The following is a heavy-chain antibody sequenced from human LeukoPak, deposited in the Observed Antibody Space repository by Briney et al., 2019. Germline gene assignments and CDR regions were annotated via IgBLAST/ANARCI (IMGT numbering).Heavy chain of an antibody. Sequence: GGTLRLSCAASGFTFSSYGMSWVRQAPGKGLEWVSAISGSGGSTYYADSVKGRFTISRDNSKNTLYLQMNSLRAEDTAVYYCAKVGSIVGATAYFDYWGQGNLVTVSS. CDR2: ISGSGGST. CDR1: GFTFSSYG. V-gene: IGHV3-23*01. D-gene: IGHD1-26*01. CDR3: AKVGSIVGATAYFDY. J-gene: IGHJ4*02.